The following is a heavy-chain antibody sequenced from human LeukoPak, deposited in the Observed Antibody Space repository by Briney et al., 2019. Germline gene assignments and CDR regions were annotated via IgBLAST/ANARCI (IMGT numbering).Heavy chain of an antibody. CDR2: IYYSGST. CDR3: ARRRVVVTTYYYYGMDV. D-gene: IGHD3-22*01. J-gene: IGHJ6*02. Sequence: PSETLSLTCAVYGGSFSGYYWSWIRQPPGKGLEWIGSIYYSGSTYYNPSLKSRVTISVDTSKNQFSLKLSSVTAADTAVYYCARRRVVVTTYYYYGMDVWGQGTTVTVSS. V-gene: IGHV4-34*01. CDR1: GGSFSGYY.